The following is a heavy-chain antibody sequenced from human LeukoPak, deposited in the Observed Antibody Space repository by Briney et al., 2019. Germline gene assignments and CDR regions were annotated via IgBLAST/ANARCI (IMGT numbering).Heavy chain of an antibody. CDR2: IYTSGST. CDR1: GGSISSYY. D-gene: IGHD6-13*01. Sequence: SETLSLTCTVSGGSISSYYWSWIRQPPGKGLEWIGYIYTSGSTNYNPSLKSRVTISVDTSKNQFSLKLSSVTAADMAVYYCARGDPAAAGTHFDYWGQGTLVTVSS. V-gene: IGHV4-4*09. J-gene: IGHJ4*02. CDR3: ARGDPAAAGTHFDY.